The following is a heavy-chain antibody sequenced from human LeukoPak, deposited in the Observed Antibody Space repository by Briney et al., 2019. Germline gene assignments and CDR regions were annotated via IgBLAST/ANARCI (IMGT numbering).Heavy chain of an antibody. D-gene: IGHD6-13*01. CDR3: SRDRGIGYPSNLGGGLYSFDC. J-gene: IGHJ4*02. CDR1: GFTFSSYW. CDR2: IRSKEYGGTT. Sequence: GGSLRLSCAASGFTFSSYWMSWVRQAPGKGLEWVAFIRSKEYGGTTEYAASVKDSFTISRDDYRAIAYLHLNSLKTEDTAYYYCSRDRGIGYPSNLGGGLYSFDCWGQGTLVTVSS. V-gene: IGHV3-49*04.